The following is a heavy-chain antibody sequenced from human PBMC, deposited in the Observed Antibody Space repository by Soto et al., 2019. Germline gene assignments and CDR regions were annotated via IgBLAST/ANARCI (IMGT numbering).Heavy chain of an antibody. J-gene: IGHJ6*02. CDR1: GYTFSSNY. D-gene: IGHD2-8*01. Sequence: QVQLVQSGAEVKKPGASVKVSCKASGYTFSSNYMYWVRQAPGQGLEWMGIINPSGGSTSYAQKFQGRVTMTRDTSTSTVYMELTSLRSEDTAVYYCATSGRAVDDLTMGRQYYYGMDVWGQGTTVSVSS. V-gene: IGHV1-46*01. CDR3: ATSGRAVDDLTMGRQYYYGMDV. CDR2: INPSGGST.